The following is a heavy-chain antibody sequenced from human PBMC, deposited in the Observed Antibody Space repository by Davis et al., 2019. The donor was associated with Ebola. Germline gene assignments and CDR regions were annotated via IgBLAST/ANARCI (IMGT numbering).Heavy chain of an antibody. CDR3: ARGTVVVPAATTHYYYYYMDV. V-gene: IGHV4-34*01. CDR1: GGSFSGYY. Sequence: PGGSLRLSCAVYGGSFSGYYWSWIRQPPGKGLEWIGEINHSGSTNYNPSLKSRVTISVDTSKNQFSLKLSSVTAADTAVYYCARGTVVVPAATTHYYYYYMDVWGQGTTVTVAS. D-gene: IGHD2-2*01. CDR2: INHSGST. J-gene: IGHJ6*03.